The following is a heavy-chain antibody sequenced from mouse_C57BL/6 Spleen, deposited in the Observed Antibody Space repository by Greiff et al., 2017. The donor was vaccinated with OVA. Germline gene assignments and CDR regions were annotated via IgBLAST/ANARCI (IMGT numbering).Heavy chain of an antibody. CDR3: ASACSNYVYY. Sequence: QVHVKQPGAELVKPGASVKMSCKASGYTFTSYWITWVKQRPGQGLEWIGDIYPGSGSTNYNEKFKSKATLTVDTSSSTAYMQLSSLTSEDSAVYYCASACSNYVYYWGQGTTLTVSS. J-gene: IGHJ2*01. CDR1: GYTFTSYW. CDR2: IYPGSGST. D-gene: IGHD1-1*01. V-gene: IGHV1-55*01.